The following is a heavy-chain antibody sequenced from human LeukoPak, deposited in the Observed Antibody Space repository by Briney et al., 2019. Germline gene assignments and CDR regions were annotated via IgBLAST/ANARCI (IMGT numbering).Heavy chain of an antibody. Sequence: SVNVSCQSSGCTFSSYAISWVRQAPGQGLEWMGRIIPIFCTAHYAQKFQGRVTITTDESTSTAYMELNSLRSEDTAVYYCARISYYYGSEAPYYFDYWGQGTLVTVSS. CDR3: ARISYYYGSEAPYYFDY. CDR2: IIPIFCTA. CDR1: GCTFSSYA. V-gene: IGHV1-69*05. D-gene: IGHD3-10*01. J-gene: IGHJ4*02.